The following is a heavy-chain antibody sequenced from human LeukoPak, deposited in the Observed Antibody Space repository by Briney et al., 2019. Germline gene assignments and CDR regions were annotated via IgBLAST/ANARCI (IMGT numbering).Heavy chain of an antibody. D-gene: IGHD1-26*01. CDR2: ITFGGGST. Sequence: GGSLRLSCAASGFTFSSYAMNWVRQAPGKGLEGVAAITFGGGSTYYADSMKGRFTISRDNSKNTLFLQMNSLRADDAAVYYCAKVGGTSDFDYWGQGTLVTVSP. CDR1: GFTFSSYA. CDR3: AKVGGTSDFDY. V-gene: IGHV3-23*01. J-gene: IGHJ4*02.